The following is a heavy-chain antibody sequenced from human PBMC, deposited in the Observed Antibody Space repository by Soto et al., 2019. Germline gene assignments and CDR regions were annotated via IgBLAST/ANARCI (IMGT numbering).Heavy chain of an antibody. CDR3: AREAGYYDRSGYTWFAP. D-gene: IGHD3-22*01. CDR1: GGSISHYY. J-gene: IGHJ5*02. Sequence: SETLSLTCTVSGGSISHYYWSWIRQPPGKGLEWIGYIYYSGSTNYNPSLKSRVTISLDTSKNQFSLIVSSVTAADTAVYYCAREAGYYDRSGYTWFAPWGQGIQVTVP. V-gene: IGHV4-59*01. CDR2: IYYSGST.